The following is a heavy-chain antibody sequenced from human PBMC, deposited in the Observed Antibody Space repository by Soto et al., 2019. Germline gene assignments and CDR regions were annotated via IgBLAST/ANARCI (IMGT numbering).Heavy chain of an antibody. CDR3: ARGTVPDYDFWSGYSPFDP. V-gene: IGHV3-7*05. D-gene: IGHD3-3*01. CDR2: IKQDGSEK. CDR1: GFTFSSYW. Sequence: EVQLVESGGGLVQPGGSLRLSCAASGFTFSSYWMSWVRQAPGKGLEWVANIKQDGSEKYYVDSVKGRFTISRDNDKNSLYLQMNSLRAEDTAVYYCARGTVPDYDFWSGYSPFDPWGQGTLVTVSS. J-gene: IGHJ5*02.